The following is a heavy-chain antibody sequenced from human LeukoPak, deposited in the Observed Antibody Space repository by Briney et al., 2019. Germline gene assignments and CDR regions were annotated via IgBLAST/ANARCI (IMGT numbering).Heavy chain of an antibody. CDR1: GFTFSSYS. V-gene: IGHV3-21*01. CDR2: ISSSSSYI. D-gene: IGHD3-9*01. Sequence: GGSLRLSCAASGFTFSSYSMNWVRQAPGKGLEWVSSISSSSSYIYYADSVKGRFTISRDNAKNSLYLQMNSLRAEDTAVYYCASPVITTGYQPGYWGQGTLATVSS. J-gene: IGHJ4*02. CDR3: ASPVITTGYQPGY.